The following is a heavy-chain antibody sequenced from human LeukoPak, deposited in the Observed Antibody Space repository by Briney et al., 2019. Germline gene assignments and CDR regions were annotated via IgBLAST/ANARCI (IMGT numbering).Heavy chain of an antibody. CDR2: ISHSGST. J-gene: IGHJ5*02. V-gene: IGHV4-34*01. D-gene: IGHD2-2*02. Sequence: SETLSLTCAVYGGSFSGYYWSWIRQPPGKGLEWIGEISHSGSTNYNPSLKSRVTISVDTSKNQFSLKLSSVTAADTAVYYCARGPGYCSSTSCYKGWFDHWGQGTLVTVSS. CDR1: GGSFSGYY. CDR3: ARGPGYCSSTSCYKGWFDH.